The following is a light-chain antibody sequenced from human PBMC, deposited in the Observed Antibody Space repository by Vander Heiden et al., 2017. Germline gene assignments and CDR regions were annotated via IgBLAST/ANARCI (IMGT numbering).Light chain of an antibody. V-gene: IGKV1-9*01. CDR3: QQLNSYPYT. J-gene: IGKJ2*01. Sequence: DIQLTQSPSFLSASVGDRVTITCRASQGISSYLAWYQQKPEEAPKLLIYAASTLQSGVPSRFSGSGSGTEFTLTISSLQPEDFATYYCQQLNSYPYTFGQGTKLEIK. CDR2: AAS. CDR1: QGISSY.